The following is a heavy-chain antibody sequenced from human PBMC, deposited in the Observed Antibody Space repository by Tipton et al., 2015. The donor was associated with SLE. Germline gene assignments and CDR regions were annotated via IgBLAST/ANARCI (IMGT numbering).Heavy chain of an antibody. V-gene: IGHV4-59*01. CDR3: ARDHGGSYYGWFDP. Sequence: TLSLTCAVYGGSFSGYYWSWIRQPPGKGLEYIGYVYSSGHSNYNPSLQSRVTISVDTSKNQFSLKLSSVTAADTAVYYCARDHGGSYYGWFDPWGQGTLVTVSS. J-gene: IGHJ5*02. CDR1: GGSFSGYY. D-gene: IGHD1-26*01. CDR2: VYSSGHS.